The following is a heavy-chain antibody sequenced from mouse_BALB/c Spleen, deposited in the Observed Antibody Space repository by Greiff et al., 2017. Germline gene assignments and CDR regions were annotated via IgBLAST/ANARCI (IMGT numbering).Heavy chain of an antibody. V-gene: IGHV7-3*02. CDR1: GFTFTDYY. Sequence: EVKVVESGGGLVQPGGSLRLSCATSGFTFTDYYMSWVRQPPGKALEWLGFIRNKANGYTTEYSASVKGRFTISRDNSQSILYLQMNTLRAEDSATYYCARDDYDVGNAMDYWGQGTSVTVSS. CDR3: ARDDYDVGNAMDY. D-gene: IGHD2-4*01. CDR2: IRNKANGYTT. J-gene: IGHJ4*01.